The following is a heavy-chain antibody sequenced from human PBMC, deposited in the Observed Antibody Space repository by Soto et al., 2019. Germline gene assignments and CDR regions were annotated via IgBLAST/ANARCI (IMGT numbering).Heavy chain of an antibody. CDR3: ARHPSDFWFDP. J-gene: IGHJ5*02. CDR2: IYYSGSP. D-gene: IGHD2-21*02. V-gene: IGHV4-39*01. Sequence: QLQLQESGPGLVKPSETLSLTCTVSGGSISSSSYFWGWIRQPPGKGLEWIGSIYYSGSPYSNPSHKGRVTVSVATSKNQFSLKLSSETAADTAVYYCARHPSDFWFDPWGQGTLVTVSS. CDR1: GGSISSSSYF.